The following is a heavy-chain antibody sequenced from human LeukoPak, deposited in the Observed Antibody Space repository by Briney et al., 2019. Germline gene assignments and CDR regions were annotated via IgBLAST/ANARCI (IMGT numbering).Heavy chain of an antibody. CDR3: AKDRFSYSSRWFDY. CDR1: GFTLSSYA. Sequence: PPGGSPRLSCAASGFTLSSYAMSWVRQAPGKGLEWVSAISGSGGSTYYADSVKGRFTISRDNSKNTLYLQMNSLRAEDTAVYYCAKDRFSYSSRWFDYWGHETLVTVSS. CDR2: ISGSGGST. J-gene: IGHJ4*01. D-gene: IGHD6-19*01. V-gene: IGHV3-23*01.